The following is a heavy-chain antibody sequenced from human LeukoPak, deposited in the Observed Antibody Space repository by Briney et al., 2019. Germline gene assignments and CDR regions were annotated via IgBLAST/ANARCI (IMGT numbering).Heavy chain of an antibody. D-gene: IGHD6-19*01. J-gene: IGHJ4*02. V-gene: IGHV3-7*03. Sequence: GGSLRLSCAASGFTFTSYWMSWVRQAPGKGLEWVANIKEDGSEKYYVDSVKGRFTISRDNAKNSLYLQMNSLRAEGTAVYYCARVYSSVDYWGQGTLVTVSS. CDR1: GFTFTSYW. CDR2: IKEDGSEK. CDR3: ARVYSSVDY.